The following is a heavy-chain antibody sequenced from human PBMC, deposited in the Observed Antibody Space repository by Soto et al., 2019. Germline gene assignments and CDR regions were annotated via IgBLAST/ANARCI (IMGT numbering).Heavy chain of an antibody. V-gene: IGHV4-59*01. CDR2: IYYSGST. D-gene: IGHD2-21*02. CDR1: GGSISSYY. CDR3: ANFGGNSVFGY. Sequence: QVQLQESGPGLVKPSETLSLTCTVSGGSISSYYWSWIRQPPGKGLEWIGYIYYSGSTNYNPSLKSRVPISVDTSKNQFSLKLSSVTAADTAVYYCANFGGNSVFGYWGQGTLVTVSS. J-gene: IGHJ4*02.